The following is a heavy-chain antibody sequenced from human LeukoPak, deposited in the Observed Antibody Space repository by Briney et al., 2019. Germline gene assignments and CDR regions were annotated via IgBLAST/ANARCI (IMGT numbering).Heavy chain of an antibody. CDR1: GFTFRDYW. J-gene: IGHJ4*02. CDR2: INGDESSR. D-gene: IGHD1-7*01. V-gene: IGHV3-74*01. CDR3: ARDRAERNWTYHTLFDS. Sequence: GGSLRLSCEASGFTFRDYWMHWVRHAPGKGLVWVSRINGDESSRAYADSVKGRFTISRDNARNTPYLQMNSLRVEDTAIYYCARDRAERNWTYHTLFDSWGQGTPVTVSS.